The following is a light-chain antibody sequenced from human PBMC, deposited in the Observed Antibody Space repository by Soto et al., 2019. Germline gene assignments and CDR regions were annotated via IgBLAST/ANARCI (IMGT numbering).Light chain of an antibody. V-gene: IGKV3-20*01. J-gene: IGKJ1*01. CDR3: QQYGSSPTWT. CDR1: QSVSSSY. CDR2: AAS. Sequence: EIVLTQSPGTLSLPPGERATLSCRASQSVSSSYLAWYQQKPGQAPRLLIYAASSRATGIPDRFSGSGSGTDFTLTISRLEPEDFAVYYCQQYGSSPTWTFGQGTKVEIK.